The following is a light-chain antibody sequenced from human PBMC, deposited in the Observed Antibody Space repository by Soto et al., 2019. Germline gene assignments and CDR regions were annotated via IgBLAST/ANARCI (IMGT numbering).Light chain of an antibody. CDR2: DAS. Sequence: EIVLTQTPATLSLSPGEIATLSCRASQSVSSYLAWYQQRPGQAPRLLIYDASDRATGSPARFSGSGSGTDFSLTISRLEPEDFAVYYGQPRSNGPQRYIFGQGTKLAIK. CDR1: QSVSSY. CDR3: QPRSNGPQRYI. V-gene: IGKV3-11*01. J-gene: IGKJ2*01.